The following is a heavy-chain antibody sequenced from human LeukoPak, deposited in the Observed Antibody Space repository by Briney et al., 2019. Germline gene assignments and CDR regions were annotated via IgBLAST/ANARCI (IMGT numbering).Heavy chain of an antibody. CDR1: GFTFINDW. D-gene: IGHD2-15*01. J-gene: IGHJ5*01. CDR2: IKEDGSEE. Sequence: GGSLRLSCAASGFTFINDWMSWVRQAPGIGLEWLANIKEDGSEEFYVDSVKGRFTISKDNAKNSLSLQMNSLRVEDTAVYYCARIYCSRGSCYSSNWFDSWGQGTLVTVSS. V-gene: IGHV3-7*05. CDR3: ARIYCSRGSCYSSNWFDS.